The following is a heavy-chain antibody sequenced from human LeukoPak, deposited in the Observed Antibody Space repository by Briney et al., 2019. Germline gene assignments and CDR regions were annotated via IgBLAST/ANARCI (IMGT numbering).Heavy chain of an antibody. J-gene: IGHJ3*02. Sequence: GGSLRLSCAASGFTFSSYGMHWVRQAPGKGLEWVAVISYDGSNKYYADSVKGRLTISRDNSKNTLYLQMNSLRAEDTAVYYCAKGDPLGGYVSAFDIWGQGTMVTVSS. CDR1: GFTFSSYG. V-gene: IGHV3-30*18. CDR3: AKGDPLGGYVSAFDI. CDR2: ISYDGSNK. D-gene: IGHD3-22*01.